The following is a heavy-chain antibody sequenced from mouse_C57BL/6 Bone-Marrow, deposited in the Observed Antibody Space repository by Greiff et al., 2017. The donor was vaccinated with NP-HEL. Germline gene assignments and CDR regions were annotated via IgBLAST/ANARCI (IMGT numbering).Heavy chain of an antibody. V-gene: IGHV1-7*01. CDR1: GYTFTSYW. D-gene: IGHD1-1*01. Sequence: VQLQQSGAELAKPGASVKLSCKASGYTFTSYWMHWVKQRPGQGLEWIGYINPSSGYTKYNQKFKDKATLTADKSSSTAYMQPSSLTYEDSAVYYCAFITTVVARGDYWGQGTTLTVSS. J-gene: IGHJ2*01. CDR2: INPSSGYT. CDR3: AFITTVVARGDY.